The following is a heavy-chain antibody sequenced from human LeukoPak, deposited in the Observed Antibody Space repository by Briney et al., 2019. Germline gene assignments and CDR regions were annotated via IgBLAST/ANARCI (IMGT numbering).Heavy chain of an antibody. J-gene: IGHJ3*02. V-gene: IGHV1-18*01. CDR1: GYTFTSYG. CDR2: ISAYNGNT. D-gene: IGHD2-15*01. CDR3: AREGYCSGGSCADAFDI. Sequence: PTASVKVSCKASGYTFTSYGISWVRQAPGQGLEWMGWISAYNGNTNYAQKLQGRVTMTTDTSTSTAYMELRSLRSDDTAVYYCAREGYCSGGSCADAFDIWGQGTMVTVSS.